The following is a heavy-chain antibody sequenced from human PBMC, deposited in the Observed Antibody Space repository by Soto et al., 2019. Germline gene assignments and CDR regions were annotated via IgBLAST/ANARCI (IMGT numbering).Heavy chain of an antibody. J-gene: IGHJ4*02. Sequence: QVQLQQWRAGLLKPSETLSLTCAVYGGSFSGYYWTWIRQPPGTGLEWIGEINHSGSTNYNPSLKSRVTISVDTSKNQFSLKLTSVTAADTGVYYCARDKITGLFDYWGQGTLVTVSS. CDR1: GGSFSGYY. D-gene: IGHD2-8*02. CDR3: ARDKITGLFDY. V-gene: IGHV4-34*01. CDR2: INHSGST.